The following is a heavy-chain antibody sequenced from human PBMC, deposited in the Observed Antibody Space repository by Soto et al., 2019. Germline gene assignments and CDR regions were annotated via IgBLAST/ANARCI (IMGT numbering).Heavy chain of an antibody. CDR1: GGSFSGYY. D-gene: IGHD1-1*01. V-gene: IGHV4-34*01. J-gene: IGHJ4*02. CDR3: ARGLWRGLDY. Sequence: PSETLSLTCAVYGGSFSGYYWSWIRQPPGKGLEWIGEINHSGSTNYNPSLKSRVTISVDTSKNQFSLKLSSVTAADTAVYYCARGLWRGLDYWGQGTLVTVSS. CDR2: INHSGST.